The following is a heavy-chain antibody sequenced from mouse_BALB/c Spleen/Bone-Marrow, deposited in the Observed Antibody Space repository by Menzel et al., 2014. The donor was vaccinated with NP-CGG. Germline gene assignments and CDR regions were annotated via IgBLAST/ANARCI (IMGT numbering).Heavy chain of an antibody. CDR2: IRNKANGYTT. CDR1: GFTFTDYY. CDR3: ARDKGRVFFDY. V-gene: IGHV7-3*02. J-gene: IGHJ2*01. Sequence: EVKLMESGGGLVQPEGSLRLSCATSGFTFTDYYMNWVRQPPGKALEWLGFIRNKANGYTTEYSASVKGRFAISRDNSQNILYLQMNTLRAEDSATYYCARDKGRVFFDYWGQGTTLTVSS.